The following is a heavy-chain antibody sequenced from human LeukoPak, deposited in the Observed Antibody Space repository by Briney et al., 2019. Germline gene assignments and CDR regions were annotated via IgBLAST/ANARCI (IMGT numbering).Heavy chain of an antibody. CDR3: ARNYYDSSGYDYAFDY. CDR1: GFTVSSNY. Sequence: GGSLRLSCAASGFTVSSNYMSWVRQAPGKGLEWVSVIYSGGSTYYADSVKGRFTISRDNSKNTLYLQINSLRAEDTAVYYCARNYYDSSGYDYAFDYWGQGTLVTVSS. CDR2: IYSGGST. J-gene: IGHJ4*02. V-gene: IGHV3-53*01. D-gene: IGHD3-22*01.